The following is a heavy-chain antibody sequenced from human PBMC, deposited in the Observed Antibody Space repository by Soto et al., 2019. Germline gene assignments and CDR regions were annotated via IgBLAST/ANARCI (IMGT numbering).Heavy chain of an antibody. D-gene: IGHD3-16*01. CDR3: ARDRFPSYMDV. Sequence: QPGGSLRLSCAASGFTFSSYSMNWVRQAPGKGLEWVSYISSSSSTIYYADSVKGRFTISRDNAKNSLYLQMNSLRAEDTAVYYCARDRFPSYMDVWGKGTTVTVSS. CDR1: GFTFSSYS. CDR2: ISSSSSTI. V-gene: IGHV3-48*01. J-gene: IGHJ6*03.